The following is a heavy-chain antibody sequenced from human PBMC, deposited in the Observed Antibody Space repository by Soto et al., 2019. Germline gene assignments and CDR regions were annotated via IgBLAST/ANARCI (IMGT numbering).Heavy chain of an antibody. J-gene: IGHJ6*02. CDR2: IIPIFGTA. D-gene: IGHD6-19*01. V-gene: IGHV1-69*01. CDR3: ASFNVAAPTGYYGMDV. CDR1: GGTFSSYA. Sequence: QVQLVQSGAEVKKPGSSVKVSCKASGGTFSSYAISWVRQAPGQGLEWMGGIIPIFGTANYAQKFQGRVTITADESTSTAYMELSSLRSEDTAVYYCASFNVAAPTGYYGMDVWGQGTTVTVSS.